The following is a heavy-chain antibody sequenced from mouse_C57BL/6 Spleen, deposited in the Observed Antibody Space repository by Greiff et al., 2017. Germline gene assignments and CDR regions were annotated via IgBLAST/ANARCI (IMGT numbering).Heavy chain of an antibody. CDR1: GYTFTSYW. D-gene: IGHD1-1*01. J-gene: IGHJ1*03. Sequence: VQLQQPGAELVKPGASVKLSCKASGYTFTSYWMHWVKQRPGQGLEWIGMIHPNSGSTNYNEKFKIKATLTVDKSSSTAYMQLSSLTSEDSAVXYCARSGSSSFDVWGTGTTVTVSS. V-gene: IGHV1-64*01. CDR3: ARSGSSSFDV. CDR2: IHPNSGST.